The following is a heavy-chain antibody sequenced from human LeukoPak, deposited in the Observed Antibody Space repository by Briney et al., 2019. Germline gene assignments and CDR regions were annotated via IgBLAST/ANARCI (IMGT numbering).Heavy chain of an antibody. CDR3: ARGAIYCSSTSCYQRPFDY. CDR1: GYSFTSYW. V-gene: IGHV5-51*01. Sequence: GESLKISCKGSGYSFTSYWIGWVRQMPGKGLEWMGIIYPGDSDTRYSPSFQGQVTISADKSISTAYLQWSSLKASDTAMYYCARGAIYCSSTSCYQRPFDYWGQGTLVTVSS. J-gene: IGHJ4*02. CDR2: IYPGDSDT. D-gene: IGHD2-2*01.